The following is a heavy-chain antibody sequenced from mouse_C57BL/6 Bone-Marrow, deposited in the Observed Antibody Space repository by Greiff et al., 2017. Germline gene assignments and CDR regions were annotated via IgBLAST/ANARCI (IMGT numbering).Heavy chain of an antibody. J-gene: IGHJ3*01. CDR3: AAYYYGSSSGFAY. V-gene: IGHV5-17*01. D-gene: IGHD1-1*01. CDR1: GFTFSDYG. CDR2: ISSGSSTI. Sequence: EVKLMESGGGLVKPGGSLKLSCAASGFTFSDYGMHWVRQAPEKGLEWVAYISSGSSTIYYADTVKGRFTISRDNAKNTLFLQMTSLRSEDTAMYYCAAYYYGSSSGFAYWGQVTLVTVSA.